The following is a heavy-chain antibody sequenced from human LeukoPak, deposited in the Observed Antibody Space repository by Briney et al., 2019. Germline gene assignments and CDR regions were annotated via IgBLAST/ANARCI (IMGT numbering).Heavy chain of an antibody. CDR1: GFTLTSNA. V-gene: IGHV3-23*01. Sequence: GGSLRLSCAASGFTLTSNAMSWVRQAPGKGLEWVSAISGSGGSTYYADSVKGRFTISRDNSKNTLYLQMNSLRAEDTAVYYCAKDSCSNTSFRGYFDYWGQGTLVTVSS. J-gene: IGHJ4*02. D-gene: IGHD2-2*01. CDR3: AKDSCSNTSFRGYFDY. CDR2: ISGSGGST.